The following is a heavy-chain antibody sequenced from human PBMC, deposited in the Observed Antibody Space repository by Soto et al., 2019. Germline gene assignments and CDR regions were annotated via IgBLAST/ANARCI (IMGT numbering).Heavy chain of an antibody. D-gene: IGHD2-21*02. CDR3: AKDRSAGCGGDCSCDS. V-gene: IGHV3-30*18. J-gene: IGHJ4*02. CDR2: VSYDGSNK. Sequence: QVQLVESGGGVVLPGRSLRLSCVASGFTFSHYGMQWVRQAPGKGLEWVALVSYDGSNKYYGDSVKGRFTISRDNSKYTRDLEIDSLSAEDTAVYYCAKDRSAGCGGDCSCDSWGQGTLVTVSS. CDR1: GFTFSHYG.